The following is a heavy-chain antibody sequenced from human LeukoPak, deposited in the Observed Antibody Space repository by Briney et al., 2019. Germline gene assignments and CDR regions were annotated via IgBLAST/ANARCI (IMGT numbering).Heavy chain of an antibody. V-gene: IGHV1-2*02. D-gene: IGHD3-22*01. Sequence: ASVKVSCKASGYTFTGYYMHWVRQAPGQGLEGMGWINPNSGGTNYAQKFQGRVTMTRDTSISTAYMELSRLRSADTAVYYCARGIDYYDSSGYYYWGQGTLVTVSS. CDR3: ARGIDYYDSSGYYY. CDR2: INPNSGGT. CDR1: GYTFTGYY. J-gene: IGHJ4*02.